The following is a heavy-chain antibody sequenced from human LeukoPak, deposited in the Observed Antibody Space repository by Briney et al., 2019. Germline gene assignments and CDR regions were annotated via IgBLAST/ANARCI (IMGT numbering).Heavy chain of an antibody. CDR1: GDSVSSNSAA. J-gene: IGHJ5*02. Sequence: SQTLSLTCAISGDSVSSNSAAWNWIRQSPSKGLEWLGRTYYRSKWYYDYAVSVKSRMTINPDTSKNQFSLQLNSVTPEDTAVYYCARGGSGWSVSLFDPWGQGTPVTVSS. CDR2: TYYRSKWYY. D-gene: IGHD6-13*01. CDR3: ARGGSGWSVSLFDP. V-gene: IGHV6-1*01.